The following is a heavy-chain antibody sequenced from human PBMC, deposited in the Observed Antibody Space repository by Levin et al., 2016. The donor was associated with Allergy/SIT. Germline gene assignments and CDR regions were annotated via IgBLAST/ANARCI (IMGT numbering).Heavy chain of an antibody. D-gene: IGHD5-12*01. CDR3: ARGRGYSAYDPAFDI. V-gene: IGHV3-74*03. CDR1: GFTFDYYW. J-gene: IGHJ3*02. CDR2: IQNDGSRT. Sequence: GESLKISCAASGFTFDYYWMHWVRQPPGKGPVWISHIQNDGSRTTYADSVKGRFTISRDNAKKTVYLQMDSLRAEDTAVYYCARGRGYSAYDPAFDIWGQGTMVTVSS.